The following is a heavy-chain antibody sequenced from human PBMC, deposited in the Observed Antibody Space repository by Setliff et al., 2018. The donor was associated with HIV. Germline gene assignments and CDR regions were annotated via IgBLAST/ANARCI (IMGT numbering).Heavy chain of an antibody. Sequence: ASVKVSCKASGYTFTSYLITWVRQAPGQGLEWMGWISAYNGNTNYAQKLQGRVTMTTDTSTSTAYMELRSLRSDDTAVYYCARRVIAVPGTDDAFDIWGHGTMVTVSS. CDR2: ISAYNGNT. V-gene: IGHV1-18*01. D-gene: IGHD6-19*01. J-gene: IGHJ3*02. CDR3: ARRVIAVPGTDDAFDI. CDR1: GYTFTSYL.